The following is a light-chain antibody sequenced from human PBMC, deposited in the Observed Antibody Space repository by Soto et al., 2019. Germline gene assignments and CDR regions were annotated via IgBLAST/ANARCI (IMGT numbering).Light chain of an antibody. Sequence: ETVMTQSPVTLSLSPGDRATLSCRASHSVRSNLAWNQQKPGQPPRLLIYAASTRATGIPGRFSGSGSGTEFTLTISSLQSEDSAVYYCQQYNDWPPLTFGGGTKVEIK. J-gene: IGKJ4*01. CDR1: HSVRSN. CDR2: AAS. CDR3: QQYNDWPPLT. V-gene: IGKV3-15*01.